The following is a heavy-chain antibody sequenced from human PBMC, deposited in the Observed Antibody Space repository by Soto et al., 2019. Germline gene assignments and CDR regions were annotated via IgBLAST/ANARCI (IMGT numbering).Heavy chain of an antibody. Sequence: QVQLQESGPGLVKPSQTLSLTCTVSGGSISSGGYYWSWIRQHPGKGLEWIGYIYYNGSTYYNPSLKSRVTISVDTSKNPFSLKLSSVTAADTAVYYCARFIPGTGSDYWGQGTLVTVSS. CDR3: ARFIPGTGSDY. CDR2: IYYNGST. CDR1: GGSISSGGYY. V-gene: IGHV4-31*03. D-gene: IGHD1-20*01. J-gene: IGHJ4*02.